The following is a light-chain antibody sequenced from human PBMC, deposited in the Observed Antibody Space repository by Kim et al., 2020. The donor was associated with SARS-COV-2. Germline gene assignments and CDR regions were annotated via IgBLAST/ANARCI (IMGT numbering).Light chain of an antibody. Sequence: GESGTITCQARHRISSWLAWYQQKPGKAPNLVIYDASSVESGVPSRFSGIGFGTEVTLPISSLQPDDFAAFYCQQYNSLPWTFGQGTKVDIK. V-gene: IGKV1-5*01. J-gene: IGKJ1*01. CDR2: DAS. CDR3: QQYNSLPWT. CDR1: HRISSW.